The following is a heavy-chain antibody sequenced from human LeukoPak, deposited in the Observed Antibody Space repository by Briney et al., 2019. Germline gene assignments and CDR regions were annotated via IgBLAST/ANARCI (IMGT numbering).Heavy chain of an antibody. D-gene: IGHD2/OR15-2a*01. J-gene: IGHJ5*02. V-gene: IGHV4-59*01. CDR1: GGSISRYY. Sequence: SETLSLTCTVSGGSISRYYWSWIRQSPGKGLEWIGYIYYSGSTNYNPSLKSRVTISVDTSKNQFSLKLSSVTAADTAVYYCAREIVRLPNWFDPWGQGTLVTVSS. CDR3: AREIVRLPNWFDP. CDR2: IYYSGST.